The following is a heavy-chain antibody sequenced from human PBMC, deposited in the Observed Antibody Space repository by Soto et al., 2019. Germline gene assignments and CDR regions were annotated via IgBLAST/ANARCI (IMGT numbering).Heavy chain of an antibody. CDR2: INTGDGDT. CDR1: GYTFTDHY. Sequence: QVQLVQSGAEVKKPGASVKVSCQVSGYTFTDHYLHWVRQDPGHGLEWMGWINTGDGDTNYAQKLQGRICMTRNTSIKTAYLELSRLTSVDTAVYYCARVRFFLVRRDPFDFWGQGTLVSVSS. CDR3: ARVRFFLVRRDPFDF. D-gene: IGHD3-10*01. J-gene: IGHJ4*02. V-gene: IGHV1-2*02.